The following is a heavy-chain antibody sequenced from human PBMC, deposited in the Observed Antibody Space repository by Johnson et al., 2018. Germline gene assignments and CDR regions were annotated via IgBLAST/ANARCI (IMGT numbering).Heavy chain of an antibody. Sequence: QVQLQQWGAGLLKPSETLSLTCAVYGGSFSCYYWSWIRQPPGTGLEWIGEINHSGSTTYNSSLKSRVIISVDTPKNQFSLKLSSVTAADTAVYYCAREAVRGIRMLVYYYYGMDVWGQGTTVTVSS. CDR3: AREAVRGIRMLVYYYYGMDV. D-gene: IGHD3-10*01. CDR1: GGSFSCYY. J-gene: IGHJ6*02. V-gene: IGHV4-34*01. CDR2: INHSGST.